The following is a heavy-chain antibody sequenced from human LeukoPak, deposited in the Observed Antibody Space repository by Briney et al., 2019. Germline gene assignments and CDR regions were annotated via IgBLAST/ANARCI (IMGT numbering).Heavy chain of an antibody. V-gene: IGHV4-30-4*01. J-gene: IGHJ4*02. CDR1: GGSISSGDYY. D-gene: IGHD3-22*01. CDR2: IYYSGST. Sequence: SETLSLTCTVSGGSISSGDYYWSWIRQPPGKGLEWIGYIYYSGSTYYNPSLKSRVTISVDTSKNQFSLKLSSVTAADTAVYYCAGDYDSSGYYGYWGQGTLVTISS. CDR3: AGDYDSSGYYGY.